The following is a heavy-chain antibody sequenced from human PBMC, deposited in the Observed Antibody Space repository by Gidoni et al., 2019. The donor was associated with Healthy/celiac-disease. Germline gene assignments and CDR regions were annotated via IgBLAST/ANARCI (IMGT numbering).Heavy chain of an antibody. CDR1: GFTFSSYA. Sequence: EVQLLESGGGLVQPGGSLRLSCAASGFTFSSYAMSWVRQAPGTGLEWFSAISGSGGTTYYADSVKGRFTISRDNSKNTLYLQMNSLRAEDTAVYYCAKDLRQLLDAFDIWGQGTMVTVSS. V-gene: IGHV3-23*01. J-gene: IGHJ3*02. CDR3: AKDLRQLLDAFDI. CDR2: ISGSGGTT. D-gene: IGHD1-26*01.